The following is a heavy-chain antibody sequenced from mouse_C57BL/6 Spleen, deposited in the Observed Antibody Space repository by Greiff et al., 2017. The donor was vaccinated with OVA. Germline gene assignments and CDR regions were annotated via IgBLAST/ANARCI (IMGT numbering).Heavy chain of an antibody. CDR2: ISTGSSTT. D-gene: IGHD3-3*01. CDR3: ARGGDIDY. Sequence: EVKLVESGGGLVKPGASLKLSCAASGFTFSDYGMHWVRQAPEKGLEWVAYISTGSSTTNYADTVKGRSTISRDNAKNTLFLQMTSLRSEDAAVYYCARGGDIDYWGQGTTLTVSS. CDR1: GFTFSDYG. J-gene: IGHJ2*01. V-gene: IGHV5-17*01.